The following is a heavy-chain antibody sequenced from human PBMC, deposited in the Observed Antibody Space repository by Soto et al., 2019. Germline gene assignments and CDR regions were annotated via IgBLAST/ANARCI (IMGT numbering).Heavy chain of an antibody. D-gene: IGHD1-1*01. CDR3: AKDRLGDRYNTHYFDY. J-gene: IGHJ4*02. Sequence: QVQLVESGGGVVQPGRSLRLSCAASGFTFSSYGMHWVRQAPGKGLEWVAVISYDGSNKYYADSVKGRFTISRDNSKNTLHHQSNCLRAEDTSVYYCAKDRLGDRYNTHYFDYWGQGTLVTVSS. CDR2: ISYDGSNK. V-gene: IGHV3-30*18. CDR1: GFTFSSYG.